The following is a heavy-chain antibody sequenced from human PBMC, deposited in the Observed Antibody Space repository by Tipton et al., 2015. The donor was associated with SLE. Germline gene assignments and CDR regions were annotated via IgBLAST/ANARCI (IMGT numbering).Heavy chain of an antibody. Sequence: TLSLTCAVYGGSFSGYYWSWIRQPPGKGLEWIGEINHSGSTNYNPSLKSRVTISVDTSKNQFSLKLSSVTAADTAVYYCARGEDSSGWYEVTFWGQGTLVTVSS. CDR3: ARGEDSSGWYEVTF. CDR1: GGSFSGYY. J-gene: IGHJ4*02. V-gene: IGHV4-34*01. CDR2: INHSGST. D-gene: IGHD6-19*01.